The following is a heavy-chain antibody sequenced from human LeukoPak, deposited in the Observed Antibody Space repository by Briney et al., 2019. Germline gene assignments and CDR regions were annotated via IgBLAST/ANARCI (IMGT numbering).Heavy chain of an antibody. Sequence: ASVKVSCKASGGTFSSYAISWVRQAPGQGLEWMGRIIPIFGTANYAQKFQGRVTITTDESTSTAYMELSSLRSEDTAVYYCAGQIVLTDYFDYWGQGTLVTLSS. V-gene: IGHV1-69*05. J-gene: IGHJ4*02. CDR2: IIPIFGTA. D-gene: IGHD2-8*01. CDR1: GGTFSSYA. CDR3: AGQIVLTDYFDY.